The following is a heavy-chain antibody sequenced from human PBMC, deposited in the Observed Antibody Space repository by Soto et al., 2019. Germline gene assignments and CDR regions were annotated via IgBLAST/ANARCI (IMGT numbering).Heavy chain of an antibody. CDR1: GFTFSSYA. V-gene: IGHV3-23*01. J-gene: IGHJ5*02. CDR3: GKVPGGYCSGGSCPFGWFDP. Sequence: GGSLRLSCAASGFTFSSYAMSWVRQAPGKGLEWVSAISGSGGSTYYADSVKGRFTISRDNSKNTLYLQMNSLRAEDTAVYYFGKVPGGYCSGGSCPFGWFDPGGKGTLVTVSS. D-gene: IGHD2-15*01. CDR2: ISGSGGST.